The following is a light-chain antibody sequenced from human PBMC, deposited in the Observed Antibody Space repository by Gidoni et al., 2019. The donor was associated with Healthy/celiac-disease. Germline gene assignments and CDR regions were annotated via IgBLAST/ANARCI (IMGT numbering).Light chain of an antibody. CDR2: GAS. Sequence: DIFFTQSPGTLSLSPGERATLSCRASQSVSSSDLAWYQQKPGQAPRRLIYGASSRATGIPDRFSGSGSGTDFTLTISRLEPEDFAVYYCQQYGSSPWDFGPGTKVDIK. CDR3: QQYGSSPWD. V-gene: IGKV3-20*01. CDR1: QSVSSSD. J-gene: IGKJ3*01.